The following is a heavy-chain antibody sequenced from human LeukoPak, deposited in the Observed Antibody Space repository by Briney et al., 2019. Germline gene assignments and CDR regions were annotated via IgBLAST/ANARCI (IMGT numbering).Heavy chain of an antibody. CDR1: GFTFSCYW. CDR3: ARDRALYDSRRGYYYTEDDY. CDR2: INQDGSEK. D-gene: IGHD3-22*01. V-gene: IGHV3-7*01. Sequence: PGGSLRLSCAASGFTFSCYWMSWVRQAPGKGLEWVANINQDGSEKYYVDSVKGRFTISRDNAKSSLYLQMNSLRVDDTAVYYCARDRALYDSRRGYYYTEDDYWGQGTLVTVSS. J-gene: IGHJ4*02.